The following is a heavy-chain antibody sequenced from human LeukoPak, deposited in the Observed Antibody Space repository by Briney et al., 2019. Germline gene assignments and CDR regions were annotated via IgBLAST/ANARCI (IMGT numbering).Heavy chain of an antibody. CDR1: GYSISSGYY. V-gene: IGHV4-4*07. J-gene: IGHJ4*02. Sequence: PSETLSLTCTVSGYSISSGYYWSWIRQPAGKGLEWIGRIYTSGSTNYNPSLKSRVTMSVDTSKNQFSLKLSSVTAADTAVYYCAREKYYYDSSGYYNDYWGQGTLVTVSS. CDR2: IYTSGST. D-gene: IGHD3-22*01. CDR3: AREKYYYDSSGYYNDY.